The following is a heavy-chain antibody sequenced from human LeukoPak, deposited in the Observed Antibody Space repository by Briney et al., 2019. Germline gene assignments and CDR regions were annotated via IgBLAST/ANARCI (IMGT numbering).Heavy chain of an antibody. Sequence: ASVKVSCKASGYTFTSYGISWVRQAPGQGLEWMGWISAYNGNTNYAQKPQGRVTMTTDTSTSTAYMELRSLRSDDTAVYYCASVSSGWSVYWFDPWGQGTLVTVSS. CDR3: ASVSSGWSVYWFDP. J-gene: IGHJ5*02. V-gene: IGHV1-18*01. CDR1: GYTFTSYG. CDR2: ISAYNGNT. D-gene: IGHD6-19*01.